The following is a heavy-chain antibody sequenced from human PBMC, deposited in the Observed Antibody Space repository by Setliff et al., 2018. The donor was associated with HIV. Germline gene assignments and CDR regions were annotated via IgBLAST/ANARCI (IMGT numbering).Heavy chain of an antibody. Sequence: GGSLRLSCAASGFTFSNYNMNWVRQAPGKGLEWVSYISSSSTTIFYADSVKGRFTISRDNSKNTLNLQMNSLRAEDTAMYYCAKVGREYNGYDLTFDSWGQGTLVTVSS. CDR1: GFTFSNYN. CDR3: AKVGREYNGYDLTFDS. CDR2: ISSSSTTI. V-gene: IGHV3-48*04. J-gene: IGHJ4*02. D-gene: IGHD5-12*01.